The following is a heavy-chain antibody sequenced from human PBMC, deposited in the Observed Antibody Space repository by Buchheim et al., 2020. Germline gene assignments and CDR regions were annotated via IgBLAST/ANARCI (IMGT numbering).Heavy chain of an antibody. CDR2: IYHSGST. CDR1: GGSISSSNW. Sequence: QVQLQESGPGLVKPSGTLSLTCAVSGGSISSSNWWSWVRQPPGKGLEWIGEIYHSGSTNYNPSLKSRATISVETSKNQFSLRLTSVTAADTAVYYCARGSGNTIAKMIRGVKNLRLDVWGQG. V-gene: IGHV4-4*02. D-gene: IGHD3-10*01. J-gene: IGHJ6*02. CDR3: ARGSGNTIAKMIRGVKNLRLDV.